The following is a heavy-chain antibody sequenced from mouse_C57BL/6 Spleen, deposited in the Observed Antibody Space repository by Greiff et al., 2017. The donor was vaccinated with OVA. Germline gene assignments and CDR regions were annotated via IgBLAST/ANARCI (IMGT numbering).Heavy chain of an antibody. V-gene: IGHV2-5*01. CDR3: AIAYDGYYGFAY. CDR2: IWRGGST. Sequence: VMLVESGPGLVQPSQSLSITCTVSGFSLTSYGVHWVRQSPGKGLEWLGVIWRGGSTDYNAAFMSRLSITKDNSKSQVFFKMNSLQADDTAIYYCAIAYDGYYGFAYWGQGTLVTVSA. CDR1: GFSLTSYG. D-gene: IGHD2-3*01. J-gene: IGHJ3*01.